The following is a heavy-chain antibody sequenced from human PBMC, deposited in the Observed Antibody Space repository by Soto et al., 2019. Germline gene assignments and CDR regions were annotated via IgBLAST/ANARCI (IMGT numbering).Heavy chain of an antibody. J-gene: IGHJ4*02. V-gene: IGHV3-7*01. CDR2: INQDGSEK. CDR1: GFTIGDYW. CDR3: ARTIVVVVPDNFDH. Sequence: EVQLVESGGGVVQPGGTLRLSCAASGFTIGDYWMSWVRQAPGKGLEWVANINQDGSEKSYVDSVKGRFTISIDSAKSYLCLQMTSLRADETAVYYCARTIVVVVPDNFDHWGQGTLVTVS. D-gene: IGHD2-15*01.